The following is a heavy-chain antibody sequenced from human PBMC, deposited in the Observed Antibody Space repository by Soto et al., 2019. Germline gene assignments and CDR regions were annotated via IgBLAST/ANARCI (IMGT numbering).Heavy chain of an antibody. CDR1: GFTVISNY. J-gene: IGHJ5*02. V-gene: IGHV3-53*01. D-gene: IGHD3-16*01. CDR2: IYSGGST. Sequence: EVQLVESGGGLIQPGGSLRLSCAASGFTVISNYMSWVRQAPGKGLEWVSVIYSGGSTYYADSVKGRFTISKDNSKNTLVLQMNSLRVEDTAVYYCTRGSVRVGGFDPWGQGTLVTVSS. CDR3: TRGSVRVGGFDP.